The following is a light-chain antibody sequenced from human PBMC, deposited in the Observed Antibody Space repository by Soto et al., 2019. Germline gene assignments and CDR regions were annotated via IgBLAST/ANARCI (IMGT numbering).Light chain of an antibody. V-gene: IGKV3-20*01. CDR2: GAS. CDR3: QQYGTSPLT. CDR1: QIVNNK. J-gene: IGKJ4*01. Sequence: EVVMTQSPVTLSASPGERATLSCRASQIVNNKLAWYQQKPGQAPSLLIYGASTRATGIPDRFSGSGSGTDFTLTISRLEPEDSAVYYCQQYGTSPLTFGGGTKVDIK.